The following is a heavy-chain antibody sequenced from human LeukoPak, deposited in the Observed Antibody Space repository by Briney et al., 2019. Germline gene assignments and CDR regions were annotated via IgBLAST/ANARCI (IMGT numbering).Heavy chain of an antibody. CDR2: ISWNSGSI. J-gene: IGHJ4*02. V-gene: IGHV3-9*01. CDR1: GFTFDDYA. CDR3: ATNWNYRFDY. D-gene: IGHD1-7*01. Sequence: PGGSLRLSCAASGFTFDDYAMHWVRQAPGKGLEWVSGISWNSGSIGYADSVKGRFTISRDNAKNSLYLQMNSLRAEDTAVYYCATNWNYRFDYWGQGTLVTVSS.